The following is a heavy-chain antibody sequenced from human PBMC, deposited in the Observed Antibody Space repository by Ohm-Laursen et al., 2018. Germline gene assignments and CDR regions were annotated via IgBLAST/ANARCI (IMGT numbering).Heavy chain of an antibody. D-gene: IGHD5-18*01. V-gene: IGHV3-73*01. CDR3: TTTGVDTGYFGMDV. CDR1: GFTFSGSV. J-gene: IGHJ6*02. CDR2: IRSRPNNYAT. Sequence: GSLRLSCAASGFTFSGSVIHWVRQASGKGLEWVGRIRSRPNNYATVYTASVEGRFTISRDDSKNTAYLQMNSLKSDDTAVYYCTTTGVDTGYFGMDVWGQGTTVTVSS.